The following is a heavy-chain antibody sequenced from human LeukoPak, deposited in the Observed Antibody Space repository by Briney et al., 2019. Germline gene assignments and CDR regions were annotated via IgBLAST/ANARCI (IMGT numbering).Heavy chain of an antibody. CDR2: INHSGST. Sequence: SETLSLTCAVSGGSISSSNWWSWVRQPPGKGLEWIGEINHSGSTNYNPSLKSRVTISVDTSKNQFSLKLSSVTAADTAVYYCARRRWGIDYWGQGTLVTVSS. J-gene: IGHJ4*02. CDR1: GGSISSSNW. V-gene: IGHV4-4*02. D-gene: IGHD3-16*01. CDR3: ARRRWGIDY.